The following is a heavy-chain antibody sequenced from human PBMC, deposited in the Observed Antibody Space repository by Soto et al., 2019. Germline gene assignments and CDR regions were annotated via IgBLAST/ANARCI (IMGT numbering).Heavy chain of an antibody. Sequence: QVQLVQSGAEVKKPGASVKVSCKASGYTFTSYDINWVRQATGQGLEWMGWMNPNSGNTGYAQKLQGRVTMTRNTSISTAYLELSSLRSEDTAVYYCAITHLRFGEHHYWGQGTLVTVSS. J-gene: IGHJ4*02. CDR2: MNPNSGNT. V-gene: IGHV1-8*01. D-gene: IGHD3-10*01. CDR1: GYTFTSYD. CDR3: AITHLRFGEHHY.